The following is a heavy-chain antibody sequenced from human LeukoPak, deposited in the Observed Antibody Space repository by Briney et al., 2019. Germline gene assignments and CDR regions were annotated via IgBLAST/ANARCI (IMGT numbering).Heavy chain of an antibody. V-gene: IGHV3-74*03. D-gene: IGHD3-10*01. CDR2: INSDGSST. Sequence: GGPWGFSGVASGFTFGGSGMAGVGQVPGKGRLWVSRINSDGSSTTYADSVKGRFTMSRDNSKNTLYLQMNSLRAEDTAVYYCARDMGGVLDFDYWGQGTLVTVSS. CDR1: GFTFGGSG. J-gene: IGHJ4*02. CDR3: ARDMGGVLDFDY.